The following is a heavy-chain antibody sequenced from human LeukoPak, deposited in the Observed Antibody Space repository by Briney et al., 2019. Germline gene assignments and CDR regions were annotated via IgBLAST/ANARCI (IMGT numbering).Heavy chain of an antibody. D-gene: IGHD4-17*01. V-gene: IGHV4-30-2*01. CDR1: GGSISSGGYS. Sequence: SETLSLTGAVSGGSISSGGYSWRWIRQPPGKGLEWIGYIYHSGSTYYNPSLKSRVTISVDRSKNQFSLKLSSVTAADTAVYYCARSDYGWFDPWGQPTLVTVSS. CDR3: ARSDYGWFDP. CDR2: IYHSGST. J-gene: IGHJ5*02.